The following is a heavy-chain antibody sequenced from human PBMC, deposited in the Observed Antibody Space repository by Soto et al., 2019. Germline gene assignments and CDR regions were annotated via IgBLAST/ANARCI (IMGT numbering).Heavy chain of an antibody. J-gene: IGHJ4*02. CDR1: GFTFSSYS. Sequence: GGSLRLSCAASGFTFSSYSMNWVRQAPGKGLEWVSYITSSSSTIYYADSVKGRFIISRDNAKNSLYLQMNSLMAEDTAVYYCARDPGGCPGGNCYSWYFDYWGEGTLVTVSS. CDR3: ARDPGGCPGGNCYSWYFDY. V-gene: IGHV3-48*01. CDR2: ITSSSSTI. D-gene: IGHD2-15*01.